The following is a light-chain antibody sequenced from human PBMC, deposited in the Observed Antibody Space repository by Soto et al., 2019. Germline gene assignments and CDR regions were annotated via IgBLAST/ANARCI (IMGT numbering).Light chain of an antibody. J-gene: IGKJ1*01. Sequence: DVQMTQSPSSLSASVGDSVTLTCRASQDVTNYLAWCQQKPGKAPKRLIYAASSLQSGVPSRFSGSGSETEFTLTIISLQPEDFATYYCQQYNRFPKTFGQGTKVDIK. CDR1: QDVTNY. CDR2: AAS. V-gene: IGKV1-17*01. CDR3: QQYNRFPKT.